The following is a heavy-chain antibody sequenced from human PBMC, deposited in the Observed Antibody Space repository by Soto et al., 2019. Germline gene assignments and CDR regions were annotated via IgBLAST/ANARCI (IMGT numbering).Heavy chain of an antibody. V-gene: IGHV1-2*04. CDR2: INPNSGGT. CDR3: ARDQYSSSWSNYYYYGMDV. CDR1: GYTFTGYY. J-gene: IGHJ6*02. D-gene: IGHD6-13*01. Sequence: QVQLVQSGAEVKKPGASVKVSCKASGYTFTGYYMHWVRQAPGQGLEWMGWINPNSGGTNYAQKLQGWVTMTRDTSISTAYMELSRLRSDDTAVYYCARDQYSSSWSNYYYYGMDVWGQGTTVTVSS.